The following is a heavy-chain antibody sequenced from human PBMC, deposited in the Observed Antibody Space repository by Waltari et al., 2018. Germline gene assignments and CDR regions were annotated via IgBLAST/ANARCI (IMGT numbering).Heavy chain of an antibody. D-gene: IGHD2-2*01. Sequence: QVQLQEWGQGLVTPSGTLSLTCAVSGDSISGNYWWSWVRQSPEKGLEWIGQVHHSGKTHYNPSLQSRVAISLDKPKNHFSLNLNSVTAAGTAIYYCAGDRAIGLFFDYWGRGTLVTVSS. CDR1: GDSISGNYW. CDR3: AGDRAIGLFFDY. J-gene: IGHJ4*02. CDR2: VHHSGKT. V-gene: IGHV4-4*02.